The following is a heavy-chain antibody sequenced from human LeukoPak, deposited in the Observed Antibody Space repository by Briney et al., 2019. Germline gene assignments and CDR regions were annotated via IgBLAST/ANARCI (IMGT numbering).Heavy chain of an antibody. CDR2: IRYDGSNK. V-gene: IGHV3-30*02. CDR1: GFTFSSYS. Sequence: GGSLRLSCAASGFTFSSYSMNWVRQAPGKGLEWVAFIRYDGSNKYYADSVKGRFTISRDNAKNSLYLQMNSLRAEDTAVYYCARDLTYCSSTSCYAGGLYYYYGMDVWGQGTTVTVSS. J-gene: IGHJ6*02. D-gene: IGHD2-2*01. CDR3: ARDLTYCSSTSCYAGGLYYYYGMDV.